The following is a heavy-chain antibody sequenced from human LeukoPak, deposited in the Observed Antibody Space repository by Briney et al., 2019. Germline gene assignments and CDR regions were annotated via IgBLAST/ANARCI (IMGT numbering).Heavy chain of an antibody. CDR1: GYTFTDYY. D-gene: IGHD2-2*01. J-gene: IGHJ2*01. CDR3: ASASGNIVVVPVAVWYFDL. Sequence: ASVKVSCKASGYTFTDYYMHWVRQAPGQGLEWMGWINPSIGGTNYVQKFQGRVTMTRDTSISTAYMELSSLRSEDTAVYYCASASGNIVVVPVAVWYFDLWGRGTLVTVSS. CDR2: INPSIGGT. V-gene: IGHV1-2*02.